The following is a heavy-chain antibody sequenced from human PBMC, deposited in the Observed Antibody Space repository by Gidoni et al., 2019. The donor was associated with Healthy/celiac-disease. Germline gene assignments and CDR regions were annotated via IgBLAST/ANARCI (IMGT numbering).Heavy chain of an antibody. V-gene: IGHV1-18*01. J-gene: IGHJ6*02. CDR2: ISAYNGNT. Sequence: QVQLVQSGAEVQKPGASVKVSCKASGYTFTSYGISWVRQAPGQGLEWMGWISAYNGNTNYAQKLQGRVTMTIDTSTSTAYMELRSLRSDDTAVYYCARVLLNGELYYYYGMDVWGQGTTVTVSS. CDR3: ARVLLNGELYYYYGMDV. CDR1: GYTFTSYG. D-gene: IGHD4-17*01.